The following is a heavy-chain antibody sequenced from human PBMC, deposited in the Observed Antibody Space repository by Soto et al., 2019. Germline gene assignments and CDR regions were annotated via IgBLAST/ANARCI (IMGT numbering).Heavy chain of an antibody. D-gene: IGHD6-13*01. CDR1: GYTFTSYD. CDR3: ARVGYSSSWYYYYGMDV. J-gene: IGHJ6*02. CDR2: MNPNSGNT. V-gene: IGHV1-8*01. Sequence: QVQLVQSGAEVKKPGASVKVSCKASGYTFTSYDINWVRQATGQGLEWMGWMNPNSGNTGYAQKFQGRVTMTRNTSISTADMELSSLRSEDTAVYYCARVGYSSSWYYYYGMDVWGQGTTVTVSS.